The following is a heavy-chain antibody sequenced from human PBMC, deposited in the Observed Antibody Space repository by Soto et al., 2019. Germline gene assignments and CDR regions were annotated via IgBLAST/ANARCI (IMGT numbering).Heavy chain of an antibody. CDR3: ATRGTYYF. D-gene: IGHD2-15*01. CDR2: VHSSGNT. V-gene: IGHV4-31*02. Sequence: WLRQHPQKGLEWIGYVHSSGNTYYNPSFKNRVTISIDTSENKFSLNLGSVTVADTAVYDCATRGTYYF. J-gene: IGHJ4*01.